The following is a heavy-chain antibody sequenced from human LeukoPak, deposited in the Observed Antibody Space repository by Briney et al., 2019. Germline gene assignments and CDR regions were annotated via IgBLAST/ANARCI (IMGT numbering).Heavy chain of an antibody. V-gene: IGHV3-66*04. Sequence: GGSLRLSCAASGFTVSSNYMSWVRQAPGKGLEWVSVIYSGGTTYYADSVKGRFTISRDNSKNTLYLQMNSLRAEDTAVYYCGRQTPFAPLFDYGGQGPLVTVSS. CDR3: GRQTPFAPLFDY. CDR2: IYSGGTT. CDR1: GFTVSSNY. J-gene: IGHJ4*02.